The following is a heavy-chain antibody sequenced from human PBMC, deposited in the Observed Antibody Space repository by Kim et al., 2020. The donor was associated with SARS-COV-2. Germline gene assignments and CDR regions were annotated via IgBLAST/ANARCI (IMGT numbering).Heavy chain of an antibody. Sequence: SETLSLTCNVSGSSISSSSYFWGWVRQPPGRGLEWIANINYRGTTYNNPSFKSRVTTSIDTSRNQFSLNLTSVTAADTALYYCLVSWYGETYFDYWGQG. CDR2: INYRGTT. V-gene: IGHV4-39*01. CDR1: GSSISSSSYF. J-gene: IGHJ4*02. D-gene: IGHD2-8*02. CDR3: LVSWYGETYFDY.